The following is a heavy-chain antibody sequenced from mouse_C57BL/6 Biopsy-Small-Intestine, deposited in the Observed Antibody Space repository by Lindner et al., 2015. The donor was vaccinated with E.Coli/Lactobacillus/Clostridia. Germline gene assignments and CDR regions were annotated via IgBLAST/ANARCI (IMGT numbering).Heavy chain of an antibody. D-gene: IGHD5-1-1*01. CDR1: GLSFTNSA. CDR2: IVFASGQT. V-gene: IGHV1S136*01. J-gene: IGHJ4*01. CDR3: ARQGDTTSRPFDY. Sequence: SVKVSCKASGLSFTNSAMQWVRQARGQGLEWIGWIVFASGQTDYAQRLDGRVTITWDMSTSTSYMELSSLRHDDTAVYYCARQGDTTSRPFDYWGQGTLVTVSS.